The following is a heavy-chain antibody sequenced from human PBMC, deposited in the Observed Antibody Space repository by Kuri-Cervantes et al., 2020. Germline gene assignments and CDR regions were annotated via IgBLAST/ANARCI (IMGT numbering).Heavy chain of an antibody. CDR1: GFTFSSYA. CDR2: ISSSGGST. V-gene: IGHV3-23*01. Sequence: GGSLRLSCVVSGFTFSSYAMSWVRQAPGKGLEWVSAISSSGGSTSYADSVKGRFTISRDNSKNTLYLQMNSLRAEDTAVYYFARADYFDSRGSYRGPNFDCWGQGTLVTVSS. J-gene: IGHJ4*02. CDR3: ARADYFDSRGSYRGPNFDC. D-gene: IGHD3-22*01.